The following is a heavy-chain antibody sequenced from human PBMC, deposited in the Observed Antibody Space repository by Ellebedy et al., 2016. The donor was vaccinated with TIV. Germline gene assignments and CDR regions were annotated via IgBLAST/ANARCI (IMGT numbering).Heavy chain of an antibody. V-gene: IGHV3-21*01. D-gene: IGHD2-2*01. CDR2: ISDFSAYR. CDR3: ARDTVPAALDAFDI. CDR1: GFPFSDYS. J-gene: IGHJ3*02. Sequence: PGGSLRLSCTASGFPFSDYSMNWVRQAPGKGLEWVSSISDFSAYRFYADSVKGRFTISRDNAKNSLYLQMDSLRAEDTAVYYCARDTVPAALDAFDIWGQGTMVTVSS.